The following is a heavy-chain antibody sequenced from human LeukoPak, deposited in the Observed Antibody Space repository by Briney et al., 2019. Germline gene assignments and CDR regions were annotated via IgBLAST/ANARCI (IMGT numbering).Heavy chain of an antibody. D-gene: IGHD4-17*01. CDR1: GGTFSSYA. Sequence: SVKVSCKASGGTFSSYAISWVRQAPGQGLEWMGRIIPILGIANYAQKFQGRVTITADKSTSTAYMELSSLRSEDTAVYYCARDQYTTKGTPGGDYWGQGTLVTVSS. CDR3: ARDQYTTKGTPGGDY. J-gene: IGHJ4*02. CDR2: IIPILGIA. V-gene: IGHV1-69*04.